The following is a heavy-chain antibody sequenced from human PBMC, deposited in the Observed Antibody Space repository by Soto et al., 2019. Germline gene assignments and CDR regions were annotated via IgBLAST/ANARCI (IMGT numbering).Heavy chain of an antibody. Sequence: EVQLVESGGGLVQPGRSLRLSCAASGFTFDDYAMHWVRQAPGKGLEWVSGISWNSGSIGYADSVKGRFTISRDNAKNSLYLQMNSLRAEDTALYYCAKDRSSSWTGIWFDPWGQGTLVTVSS. CDR3: AKDRSSSWTGIWFDP. D-gene: IGHD6-13*01. CDR2: ISWNSGSI. CDR1: GFTFDDYA. J-gene: IGHJ5*02. V-gene: IGHV3-9*01.